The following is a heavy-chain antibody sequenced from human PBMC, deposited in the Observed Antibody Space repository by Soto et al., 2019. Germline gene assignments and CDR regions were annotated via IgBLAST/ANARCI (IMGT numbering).Heavy chain of an antibody. D-gene: IGHD3-3*01. Sequence: EVQLLESGGGLVQPGGSLRLSCAAAEFTFSSYAMIWVRQAPGQGLEWVSAISGSGGSTYYEDSVKGRFTISRHNSKNTQYLQKHSLRAEDTAVYYCERSNSDFWSGQNRDDYYYYSYMDLWGKGTTVNGAS. CDR1: EFTFSSYA. V-gene: IGHV3-23*01. CDR3: ERSNSDFWSGQNRDDYYYYSYMDL. CDR2: ISGSGGST. J-gene: IGHJ6*03.